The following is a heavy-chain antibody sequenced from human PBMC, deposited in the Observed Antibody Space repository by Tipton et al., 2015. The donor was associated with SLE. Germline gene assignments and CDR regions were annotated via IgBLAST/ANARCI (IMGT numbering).Heavy chain of an antibody. J-gene: IGHJ6*03. V-gene: IGHV4-34*01. CDR3: ARVLFSIVAIPGTIYYYSYMDV. CDR2: ANQIGTT. Sequence: TLSLTCGVSGGSFSGSYCSWIRQAPVKGLEWLGEANQIGTTKINPSLKSRVTISVDTSKNQFSLKLTSVTAADTAVYYCARVLFSIVAIPGTIYYYSYMDVWDKGTTVTVSS. D-gene: IGHD3-10*01. CDR1: GGSFSGSY.